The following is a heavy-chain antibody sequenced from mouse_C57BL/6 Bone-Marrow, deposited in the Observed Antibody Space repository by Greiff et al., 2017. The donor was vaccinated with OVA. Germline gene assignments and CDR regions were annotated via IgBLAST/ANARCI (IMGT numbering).Heavy chain of an antibody. V-gene: IGHV1-55*01. J-gene: IGHJ2*01. CDR1: GYTFTSYW. CDR2: IYPGSGST. CDR3: ARTHDY. Sequence: VQLQQPGAELVKPGASVKMSCKASGYTFTSYWITWVKQRPGQGLEWIGDIYPGSGSTNYNEKFTSKATLTVDTSSSTASMQLSTLKSEDSAVYFCARTHDYWGQGTTLTVSS.